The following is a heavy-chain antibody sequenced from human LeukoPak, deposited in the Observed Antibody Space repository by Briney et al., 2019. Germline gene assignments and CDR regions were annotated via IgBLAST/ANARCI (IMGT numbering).Heavy chain of an antibody. CDR1: GGXISSSSYY. V-gene: IGHV4-39*01. CDR3: AATYGGNPDKVDY. CDR2: IYYSGST. J-gene: IGHJ4*02. D-gene: IGHD4-23*01. Sequence: PSETLSLTCTVSGGXISSSSYYWGWVRQPPGKGLGWIGSIYYSGSTYYHPSLKSRATISVDTSKTQFSLKLSSVAAADAAVYYCAATYGGNPDKVDYWGQGTLVTVSS.